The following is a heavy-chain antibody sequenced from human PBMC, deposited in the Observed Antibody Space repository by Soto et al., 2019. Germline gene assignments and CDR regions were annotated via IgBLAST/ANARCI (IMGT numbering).Heavy chain of an antibody. D-gene: IGHD3-10*01. CDR2: TSYDGSDE. CDR3: AGNYYGSGSAY. V-gene: IGHV3-30*03. Sequence: QVQLVASGGGVVQPGRSLRLSCVGSGFTFSTYGIYWVRQAPGKGLEWVAGTSYDGSDEYYADSVKGRFTISRDNSKSTLSLQMNNLRVEDTAMYYCAGNYYGSGSAYWGQGTLVTVSS. J-gene: IGHJ4*02. CDR1: GFTFSTYG.